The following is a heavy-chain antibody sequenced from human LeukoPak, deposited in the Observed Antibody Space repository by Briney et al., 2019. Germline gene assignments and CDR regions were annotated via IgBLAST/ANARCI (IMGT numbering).Heavy chain of an antibody. D-gene: IGHD3-22*01. Sequence: GGSLRLSCAASGFTFSSYWMSWVRQAPGKGLEGVANIKQDGSEKYYVDSVKGRFTISRDNAKNSLYLQMNSLRAEDTAVYYCARVYRVTMIVVVITTTENGMDVWGQGTTVTVSS. CDR3: ARVYRVTMIVVVITTTENGMDV. V-gene: IGHV3-7*01. CDR1: GFTFSSYW. CDR2: IKQDGSEK. J-gene: IGHJ6*02.